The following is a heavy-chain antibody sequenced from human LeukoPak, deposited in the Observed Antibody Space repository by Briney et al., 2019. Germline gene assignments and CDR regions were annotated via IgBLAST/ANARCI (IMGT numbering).Heavy chain of an antibody. D-gene: IGHD6-19*01. J-gene: IGHJ6*02. Sequence: PETLSLTCTVSGGSVSSGSYYWSWIRQPPGKGLEWIGYIYYSGSTNYNPSLKSRVTISVDTSKNQFSLKLSSVTAADTAVYYCARVGLSGPIRYYYGMDVWGQGTTVTVSS. CDR2: IYYSGST. CDR3: ARVGLSGPIRYYYGMDV. CDR1: GGSVSSGSYY. V-gene: IGHV4-61*01.